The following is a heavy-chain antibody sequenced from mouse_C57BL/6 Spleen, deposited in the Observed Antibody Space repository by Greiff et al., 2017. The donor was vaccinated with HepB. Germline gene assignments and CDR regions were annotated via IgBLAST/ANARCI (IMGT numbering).Heavy chain of an antibody. CDR2: IYPGGGYT. CDR3: ARGGVPGNFDY. J-gene: IGHJ2*01. V-gene: IGHV1-63*01. Sequence: QVQLVESGAELVRPGTSVKMSCKASGYTFTNYWIGWAKQRPGHGLEWIGDIYPGGGYTNYNEKFKGKATLTADKSSSTAYMQFSSLTSEDSAIYYCARGGVPGNFDYWGQGTTLTVSS. CDR1: GYTFTNYW.